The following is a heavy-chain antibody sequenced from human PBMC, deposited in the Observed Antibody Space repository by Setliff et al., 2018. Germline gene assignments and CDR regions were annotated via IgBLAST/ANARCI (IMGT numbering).Heavy chain of an antibody. D-gene: IGHD3-3*01. V-gene: IGHV1-18*01. J-gene: IGHJ3*02. Sequence: ASVKVSCKASGDTSTTYAIHWVRQAPGQGLEWMGWISAYNGNTNYAQKLQGRVTMTTDTSTSTAYMELRSLRSDDTAVYYCTRDFLGATASFDIWGQGIMVTVSS. CDR2: ISAYNGNT. CDR3: TRDFLGATASFDI. CDR1: GDTSTTYA.